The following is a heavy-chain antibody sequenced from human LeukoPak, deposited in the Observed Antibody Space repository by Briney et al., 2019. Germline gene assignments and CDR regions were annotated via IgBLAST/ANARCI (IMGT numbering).Heavy chain of an antibody. D-gene: IGHD1-7*01. CDR2: IYYSGST. CDR1: GYSISSSNW. Sequence: NPSETLSLTCAVSGYSISSSNWWGWIRQPPGKGLEWIGYIYYSGSTYCNPSLKSRVTMSVDTSKNQFSLRLTSVTAADAAVYSCVQNTPGTIEHWGQGTLVTVSS. V-gene: IGHV4-28*01. CDR3: VQNTPGTIEH. J-gene: IGHJ1*01.